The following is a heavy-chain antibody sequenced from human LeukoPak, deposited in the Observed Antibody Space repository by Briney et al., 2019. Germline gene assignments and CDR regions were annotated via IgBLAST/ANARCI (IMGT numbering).Heavy chain of an antibody. J-gene: IGHJ4*02. D-gene: IGHD4-11*01. CDR2: ISSSGSTI. CDR1: GFTFSSYE. Sequence: PGGSLRLSCAASGFTFSSYEMNWVRQAPGKGLEWVSYISSSGSTIYYADSVKGRFTISRDNAKNSLYLQMNSLRAEDTAVYYCARIRSNYRGYFDYWGQGTLVTVSS. CDR3: ARIRSNYRGYFDY. V-gene: IGHV3-48*03.